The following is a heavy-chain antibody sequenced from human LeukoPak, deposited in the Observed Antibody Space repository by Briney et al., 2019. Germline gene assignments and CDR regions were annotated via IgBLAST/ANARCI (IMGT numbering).Heavy chain of an antibody. CDR2: ISYDGSNK. CDR1: GFTFSSYA. J-gene: IGHJ4*02. Sequence: PGGSLRLSCAASGFTFSSYAMHWVRQAPGKGLEWVAVISYDGSNKYYADSVKGRFTISRDNSKNTLYLQMNSLRAEDTAVYYCAKLETGYSSSPFDYWGQGTLVTVSS. CDR3: AKLETGYSSSPFDY. V-gene: IGHV3-30-3*02. D-gene: IGHD6-13*01.